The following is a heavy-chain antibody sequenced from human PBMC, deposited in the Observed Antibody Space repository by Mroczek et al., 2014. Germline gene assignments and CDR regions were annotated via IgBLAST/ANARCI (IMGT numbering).Heavy chain of an antibody. Sequence: SGAEVKKPGASVRVSCKASGYTFTSYGISWVRQAPGQGLEWMGWISAYNGNTNYAQKLQGRVTMTTDTSTSTAYMELRSLRSDDTAVYYCASSLTGYSYGYLFDFDYWGQGTLVTVSS. D-gene: IGHD5-18*01. V-gene: IGHV1-18*01. CDR1: GYTFTSYG. J-gene: IGHJ4*02. CDR2: ISAYNGNT. CDR3: ASSLTGYSYGYLFDFDY.